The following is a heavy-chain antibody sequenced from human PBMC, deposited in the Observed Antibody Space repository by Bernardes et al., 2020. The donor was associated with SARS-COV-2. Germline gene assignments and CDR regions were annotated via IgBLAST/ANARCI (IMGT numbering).Heavy chain of an antibody. V-gene: IGHV1-18*01. CDR2: ISAYNGNT. CDR3: ARDIGHIVVVTAISYYYYGMDV. D-gene: IGHD2-21*02. Sequence: ASVKVSCMASGYTFTSYGISWVRQAPGQGLEWMGWISAYNGNTNYAQKLQGRVTMTTDTSTSTAYMELRSLRSDDTAVYYCARDIGHIVVVTAISYYYYGMDVWGQGTTVTVSS. J-gene: IGHJ6*02. CDR1: GYTFTSYG.